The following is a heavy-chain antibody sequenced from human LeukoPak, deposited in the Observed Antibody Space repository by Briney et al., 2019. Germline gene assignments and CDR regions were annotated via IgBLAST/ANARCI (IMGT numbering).Heavy chain of an antibody. J-gene: IGHJ4*02. CDR1: GFTFYDYA. CDR2: ISGNVGST. D-gene: IGHD5-18*01. CDR3: AKGRIQLWLPALDY. Sequence: GGSLRLSCAASGFTFYDYAMHWVRQAPGKGVEWVSLISGNVGSTYYADSVKGRFTISRDNSKNSLYLQMNSLRTEDTALYYCAKGRIQLWLPALDYWGQGTLVTVSS. V-gene: IGHV3-43*02.